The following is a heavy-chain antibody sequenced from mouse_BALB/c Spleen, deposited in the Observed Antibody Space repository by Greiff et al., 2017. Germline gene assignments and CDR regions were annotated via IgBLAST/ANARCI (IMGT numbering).Heavy chain of an antibody. CDR1: GYAFSSYW. Sequence: QVQLQQSGAELVRPGSSVKISCKASGYAFSSYWMNWVKQRPGQGLEWIGQIYPGDGDTNYNGKFKGKATLTADKSSSTAYMQLSSLTSEDSAVYFCARVRTNYFDYWGQGTTLTVSS. CDR3: ARVRTNYFDY. D-gene: IGHD1-1*01. V-gene: IGHV1-80*01. J-gene: IGHJ2*01. CDR2: IYPGDGDT.